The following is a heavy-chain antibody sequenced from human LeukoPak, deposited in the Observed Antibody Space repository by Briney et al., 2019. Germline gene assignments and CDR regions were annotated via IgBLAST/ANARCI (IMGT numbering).Heavy chain of an antibody. CDR3: AKDPYCSGGSCYSSNWFDP. D-gene: IGHD2-15*01. V-gene: IGHV3-33*06. Sequence: GGSLRLSCAASGFTFSSYGMHWVRQAPGKGLEWVAVIWYDGSNKYYADSVKGRFTISRDHSKNTLYLQMNSLRAEDTAVYYCAKDPYCSGGSCYSSNWFDPWGQGTLVTVSS. CDR2: IWYDGSNK. CDR1: GFTFSSYG. J-gene: IGHJ5*02.